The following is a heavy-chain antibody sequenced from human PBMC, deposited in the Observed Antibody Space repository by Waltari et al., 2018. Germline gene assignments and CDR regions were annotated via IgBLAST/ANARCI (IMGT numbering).Heavy chain of an antibody. V-gene: IGHV1-69*15. D-gene: IGHD3-22*01. CDR2: IIPVFGTS. CDR1: GGTFNNYA. CDR3: ARGGYSGRNWFDP. Sequence: QVQLVQSGAEVKKPGSSVKVSCMASGGTFNNYAMGWMRQAPGQGLEWMGRIIPVFGTSNYAQKFQGRVTITADESTSTVYMELSSLGSEDTAVYYCARGGYSGRNWFDPWGQGTQVTVSS. J-gene: IGHJ5*02.